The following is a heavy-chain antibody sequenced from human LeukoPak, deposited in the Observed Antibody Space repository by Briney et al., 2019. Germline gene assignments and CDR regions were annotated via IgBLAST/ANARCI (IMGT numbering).Heavy chain of an antibody. CDR2: IYYSGST. V-gene: IGHV4-34*01. CDR3: ARDPPSTSYYYYYGMDV. D-gene: IGHD2-2*01. Sequence: SETLSLTCAVYGGSFSGYYWSWIRQPPGKGLEWIGSIYYSGSTYYNPSLKSRVTISVDTSKNQFSLKLSSVTAADTAVYYCARDPPSTSYYYYYGMDVWGQGTTVTVSS. CDR1: GGSFSGYY. J-gene: IGHJ6*02.